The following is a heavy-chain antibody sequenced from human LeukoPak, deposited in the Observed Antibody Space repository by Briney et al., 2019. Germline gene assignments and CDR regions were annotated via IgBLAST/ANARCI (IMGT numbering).Heavy chain of an antibody. D-gene: IGHD3-3*01. CDR3: ARDQSSFRFLGWFYNFDY. CDR2: INPSGGST. J-gene: IGHJ4*02. CDR1: GYTFTSYY. Sequence: ASVKVSRKASGYTFTSYYMHWVRQAPGQGLEWMGIINPSGGSTSYAQKFQGRVTMTRDTSTSTVYMELSSLRSEDTAVYYWARDQSSFRFLGWFYNFDYWGQGTLVTVSS. V-gene: IGHV1-46*01.